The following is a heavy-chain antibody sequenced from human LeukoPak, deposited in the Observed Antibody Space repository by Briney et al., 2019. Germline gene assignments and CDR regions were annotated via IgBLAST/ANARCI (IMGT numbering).Heavy chain of an antibody. Sequence: GGSLRLSCAASGFTFSSYAMSWVRQAPGKGLEWVSAISGSGGSTYYADSVKGRFTISRDNSKNTLYLQMNRLRAEDTAMYYCVKDRVDGSGSQFDYWGQGTLVTVSS. J-gene: IGHJ4*02. CDR2: ISGSGGST. CDR1: GFTFSSYA. V-gene: IGHV3-23*01. D-gene: IGHD3-10*01. CDR3: VKDRVDGSGSQFDY.